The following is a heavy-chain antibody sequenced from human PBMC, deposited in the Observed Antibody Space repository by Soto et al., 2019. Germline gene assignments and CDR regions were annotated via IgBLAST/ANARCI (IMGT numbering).Heavy chain of an antibody. CDR1: GFTFSNAW. V-gene: IGHV3-15*07. CDR3: TTLYPPPYYYDSSGYDAFDI. J-gene: IGHJ3*02. D-gene: IGHD3-22*01. CDR2: IKSKTDGGTT. Sequence: GGSLRLSCAASGFTFSNAWMNWVRQAPGKGLEWVGRIKSKTDGGTTDYAAPVKGRFTISRDDSKNTLYLQMNSLKTEDTAVYYCTTLYPPPYYYDSSGYDAFDIWGQGTMVTVSS.